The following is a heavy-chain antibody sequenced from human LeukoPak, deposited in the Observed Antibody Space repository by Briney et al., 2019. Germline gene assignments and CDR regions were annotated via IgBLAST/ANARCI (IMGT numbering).Heavy chain of an antibody. V-gene: IGHV3-33*01. CDR2: IWYDGSNS. CDR3: ARAQWRTYSYYYMDV. D-gene: IGHD6-19*01. Sequence: PGRSLRLSCAASGSIFRYSFSSYGMHWVRQAPGKGLEWVALIWYDGSNSEYADSVKGRFTISRDDSKNTLYLQMNSLRAEDTAIYYCARAQWRTYSYYYMDVWGKGTTVTVSS. CDR1: GSIFRYSFSSYG. J-gene: IGHJ6*03.